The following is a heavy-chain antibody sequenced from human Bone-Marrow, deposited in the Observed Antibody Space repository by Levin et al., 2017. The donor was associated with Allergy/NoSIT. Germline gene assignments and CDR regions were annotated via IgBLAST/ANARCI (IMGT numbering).Heavy chain of an antibody. CDR2: ISSSSSTI. D-gene: IGHD5-18*01. Sequence: GESLKISCAASGFTFSSYSMNWVRQAPGKGLEWVSYISSSSSTIYYADSVKGRFTISRDNAKNSLYLQMNSLRDEDTAVYYCASSKEIRGYSYGFDYWGQGTLVTVSS. CDR3: ASSKEIRGYSYGFDY. V-gene: IGHV3-48*02. CDR1: GFTFSSYS. J-gene: IGHJ4*02.